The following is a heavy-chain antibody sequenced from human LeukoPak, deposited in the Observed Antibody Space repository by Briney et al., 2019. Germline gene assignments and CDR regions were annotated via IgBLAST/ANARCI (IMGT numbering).Heavy chain of an antibody. V-gene: IGHV1-3*01. CDR2: INAGNGNT. J-gene: IGHJ5*02. CDR3: ARGVGSWYYYNIRVWFDP. CDR1: GYTFTSYA. Sequence: ASVKVSCKASGYTFTSYAMHWVRQAPGQRLEWMGWINAGNGNTKYSQKFQGRVTITRDTSASTAYMELSSLRSEDTAVYYCARGVGSWYYYNIRVWFDPWGQGTLVTVSS. D-gene: IGHD6-13*01.